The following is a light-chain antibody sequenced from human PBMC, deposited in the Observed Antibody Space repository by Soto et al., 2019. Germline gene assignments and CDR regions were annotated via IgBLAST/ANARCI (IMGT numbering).Light chain of an antibody. CDR1: QSVSRSY. J-gene: IGKJ2*01. Sequence: EIVLTQSPGTLSLSPGERATLSCRASQSVSRSYLAWYQQKPGQAPRLLIYGASSRATGIPGRFSGSGSGTDFTLTITRLEPEDFAVYYCQHYGSPYTFGQGTKLYIK. V-gene: IGKV3-20*01. CDR3: QHYGSPYT. CDR2: GAS.